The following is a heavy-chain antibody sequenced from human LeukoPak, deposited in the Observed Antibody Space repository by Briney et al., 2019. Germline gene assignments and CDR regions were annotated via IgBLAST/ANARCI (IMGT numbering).Heavy chain of an antibody. V-gene: IGHV3-30*14. J-gene: IGHJ4*02. CDR3: ARRAGGYSHPYDY. CDR2: ISYDGSNK. D-gene: IGHD4-23*01. CDR1: GFTFSSYA. Sequence: GGSLRLSCAASGFTFSSYAMHWVRQAPGKGVEWVAVISYDGSNKYYADSVKGRFTISRDNSKNTLYLQMNSLRAEDTAVYYCARRAGGYSHPYDYWGQGILVTVSS.